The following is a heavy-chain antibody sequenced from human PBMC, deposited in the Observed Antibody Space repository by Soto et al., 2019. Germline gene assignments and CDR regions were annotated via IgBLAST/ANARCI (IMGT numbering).Heavy chain of an antibody. Sequence: SETQCLSWTVSGVSVNGDNYYWSWNRQPPGKGLEWIGHIYNTGSTTYNPSLKSRVTISLDTSRNHFSLSLNSVTAADTAVFYCATEYSNSPEAFDFWGRGTLVTVSS. J-gene: IGHJ4*02. CDR2: IYNTGST. CDR1: GVSVNGDNYY. D-gene: IGHD6-6*01. CDR3: ATEYSNSPEAFDF. V-gene: IGHV4-61*03.